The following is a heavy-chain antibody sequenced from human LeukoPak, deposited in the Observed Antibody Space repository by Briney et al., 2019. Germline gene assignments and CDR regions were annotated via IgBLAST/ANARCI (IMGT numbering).Heavy chain of an antibody. J-gene: IGHJ4*02. D-gene: IGHD3-10*01. Sequence: PGGSLRLSCAASGFTFSNYGMSWVRQAPGKGLEWVSSISGSGGSTYYADSVKGRFTISRDNSKNTLYLQMNSLRAEDTAVYYCAKDLGLWFGELTDYWGQGTLVTVSS. CDR2: ISGSGGST. CDR3: AKDLGLWFGELTDY. V-gene: IGHV3-23*01. CDR1: GFTFSNYG.